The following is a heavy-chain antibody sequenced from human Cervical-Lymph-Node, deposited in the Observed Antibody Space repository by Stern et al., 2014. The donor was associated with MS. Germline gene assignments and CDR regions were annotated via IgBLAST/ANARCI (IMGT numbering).Heavy chain of an antibody. Sequence: QVTLKESGPTLVKPTQTLTLTCTFSGFSLSTSGVGVGWIRQPPGKALEWLALIYWDDDKRYGPSLKSRLTITKDNSKNQVVLTMTNMDPVDTATYYCAPSPYIAAAGTDYFDYWGQGTLVTVSS. CDR1: GFSLSTSGVG. CDR2: IYWDDDK. J-gene: IGHJ4*02. D-gene: IGHD6-13*01. CDR3: APSPYIAAAGTDYFDY. V-gene: IGHV2-5*09.